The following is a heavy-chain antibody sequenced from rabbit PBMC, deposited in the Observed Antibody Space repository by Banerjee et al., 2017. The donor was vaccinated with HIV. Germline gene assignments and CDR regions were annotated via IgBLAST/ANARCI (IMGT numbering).Heavy chain of an antibody. CDR2: INTISGDT. D-gene: IGHD1-1*01. Sequence: QQQLVESGGGLVKPGGTLTLTCKASGFSFSNGYVMCWVRQAPGKGLEWIACINTISGDTVYATWAKGRFTISKASWTTVTLQMTSLTAADTASYFCARDVSGSGWYWDLWGPGTLVTVS. J-gene: IGHJ4*01. CDR3: ARDVSGSGWYWDL. V-gene: IGHV1S45*01. CDR1: GFSFSNGYV.